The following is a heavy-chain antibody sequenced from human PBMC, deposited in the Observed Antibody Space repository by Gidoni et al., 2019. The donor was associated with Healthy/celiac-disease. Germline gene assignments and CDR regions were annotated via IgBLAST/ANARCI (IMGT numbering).Heavy chain of an antibody. D-gene: IGHD5-18*01. Sequence: QVQLVQSGAEVKKPGASVKVSCKASGYTFTGYYMHWVRQAPGQGLEWMGWINTNSGDTNYAQKFQGRVTMTRDTSISTAYMELSRLRSDDTAVYYCARDVGDTAMDGGDYWGQGTLVTVSS. V-gene: IGHV1-2*02. CDR1: GYTFTGYY. CDR2: INTNSGDT. CDR3: ARDVGDTAMDGGDY. J-gene: IGHJ4*02.